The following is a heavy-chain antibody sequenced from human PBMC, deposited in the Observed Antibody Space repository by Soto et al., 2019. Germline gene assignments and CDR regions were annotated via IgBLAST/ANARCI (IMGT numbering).Heavy chain of an antibody. D-gene: IGHD1-1*01. CDR2: ISGSGFKK. CDR1: GFIFENFG. J-gene: IGHJ5*02. CDR3: AKNQGVELVPLATVDWFDP. V-gene: IGHV3-23*01. Sequence: GGSLRLSCAASGFIFENFGMSWVRQAPGKGLEWISSISGSGFKKYYADSVKGRFTISRDNSKSTVYLELDNLSAEDTAVYHCAKNQGVELVPLATVDWFDPWGQGSVVTVSS.